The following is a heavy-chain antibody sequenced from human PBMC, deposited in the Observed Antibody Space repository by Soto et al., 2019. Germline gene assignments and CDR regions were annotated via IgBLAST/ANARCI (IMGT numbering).Heavy chain of an antibody. CDR3: ARDRYGDYGGIDY. CDR1: GGSIRSGDYY. V-gene: IGHV4-39*07. J-gene: IGHJ4*02. CDR2: IYHSGST. Sequence: SETLSLTCTVSGGSIRSGDYYWSWIRQPPGRGLEWIGEIYHSGSTNYNPSLKSRVTISVDKSKNQFSLKLTSVTAADTAVYYCARDRYGDYGGIDYWGQGTMVTVSS. D-gene: IGHD4-17*01.